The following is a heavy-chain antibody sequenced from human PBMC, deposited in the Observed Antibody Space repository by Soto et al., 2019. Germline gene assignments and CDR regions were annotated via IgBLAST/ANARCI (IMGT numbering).Heavy chain of an antibody. Sequence: GGSLRLSCTASGFTFGDYAMSWVRQAPGKGLEWVGFIRSKAYGGTTEYAASVKGRFTISRDDSKSIAYLQMNSLKTEDTAVYYCTRVGDTAMAYYYYGMDVWGQGTTVTVSS. D-gene: IGHD5-18*01. CDR1: GFTFGDYA. CDR2: IRSKAYGGTT. CDR3: TRVGDTAMAYYYYGMDV. V-gene: IGHV3-49*04. J-gene: IGHJ6*02.